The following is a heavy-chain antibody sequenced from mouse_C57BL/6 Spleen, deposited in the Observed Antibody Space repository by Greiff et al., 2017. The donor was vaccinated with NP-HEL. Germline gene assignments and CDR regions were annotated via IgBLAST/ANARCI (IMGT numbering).Heavy chain of an antibody. CDR1: GYTFTDHT. J-gene: IGHJ3*01. D-gene: IGHD1-1*01. Sequence: VQLQQSDAELVKPGASVKISCKVSGYTFTDHTIHWMKQRPEQGLEWIGYIYPRDGSTKYNEKFKGKATLTADKSSSTDYMQLNSLTSEDSAVYFCAREEGYYGSSSWFAYWGQRTLVTVSA. CDR2: IYPRDGST. CDR3: AREEGYYGSSSWFAY. V-gene: IGHV1-78*01.